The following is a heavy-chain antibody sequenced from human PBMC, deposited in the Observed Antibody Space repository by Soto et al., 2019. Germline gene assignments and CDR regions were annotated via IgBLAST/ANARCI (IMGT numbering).Heavy chain of an antibody. CDR2: IYYSGST. D-gene: IGHD5-12*01. Sequence: SETLSLTCTISGGSISSYYWSWIRQPPGKGLEWIGYIYYSGSTNYNPSLKSRVTISVDTSKNQFSLKLSSVTAADTAVYYCARTGGYSTNDYDSSSQGRLVIV. CDR3: ARTGGYSTNDYDS. CDR1: GGSISSYY. J-gene: IGHJ5*01. V-gene: IGHV4-59*01.